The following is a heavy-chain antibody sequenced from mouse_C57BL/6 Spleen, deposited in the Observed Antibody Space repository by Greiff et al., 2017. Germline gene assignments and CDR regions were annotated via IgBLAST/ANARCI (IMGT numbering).Heavy chain of an antibody. Sequence: GGGLVQPKGSLKLSCAASGFSFNTYAMNWVRQAPGKGLEWVARIRSKSNNYATYYADSVKDRFTISRDDSESMLYLQMNNLKTEDTAMYYCVRQGLLRFYYAMDYWGQGTSVTVSS. CDR1: GFSFNTYA. D-gene: IGHD1-1*01. CDR2: IRSKSNNYAT. V-gene: IGHV10-1*01. J-gene: IGHJ4*01. CDR3: VRQGLLRFYYAMDY.